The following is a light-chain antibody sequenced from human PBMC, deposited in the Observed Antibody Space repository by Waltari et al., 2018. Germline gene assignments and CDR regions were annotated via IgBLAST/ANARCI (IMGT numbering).Light chain of an antibody. V-gene: IGLV6-57*02. CDR3: QSYYAYDVI. CDR1: SDNIANNY. CDR2: EDN. J-gene: IGLJ2*01. Sequence: NFMLTQPHSVSESAGKTVIISCTGSSDNIANNYVQWYQHRPGSAPVTLIYEDNQRASRVPDRFSGSIDSSSNSASLTISGLRTEDEAYYFCQSYYAYDVIFGGGTKLTVL.